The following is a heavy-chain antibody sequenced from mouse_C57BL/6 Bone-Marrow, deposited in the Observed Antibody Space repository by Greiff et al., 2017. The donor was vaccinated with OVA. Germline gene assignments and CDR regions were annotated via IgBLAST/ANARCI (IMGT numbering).Heavy chain of an antibody. V-gene: IGHV1-50*01. Sequence: VQLQQSGAELVKPGASVKLSCKASGYTFTSYWMQWVKQRPGQGLEWIGEIDPSDSYTNYNQKFKGKATLTVDTSSSTAYMQLSSLTSEDSAVYYCARPAEDYWGQGTTLTVSS. J-gene: IGHJ2*01. CDR3: ARPAEDY. CDR1: GYTFTSYW. CDR2: IDPSDSYT.